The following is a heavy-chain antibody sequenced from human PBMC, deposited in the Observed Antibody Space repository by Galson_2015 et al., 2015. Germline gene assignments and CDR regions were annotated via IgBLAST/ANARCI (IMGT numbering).Heavy chain of an antibody. Sequence: SLRLSRAASGFTFSSYAMSWVRQAPGKGLEWVSAISGSGGSTYYADSVKGRFTISRDNSKNTLYLQMNSLRAEDTAVYYCAKAGSVVVAALDYWGQGTLVTVSS. D-gene: IGHD2-15*01. V-gene: IGHV3-23*01. CDR2: ISGSGGST. J-gene: IGHJ4*02. CDR1: GFTFSSYA. CDR3: AKAGSVVVAALDY.